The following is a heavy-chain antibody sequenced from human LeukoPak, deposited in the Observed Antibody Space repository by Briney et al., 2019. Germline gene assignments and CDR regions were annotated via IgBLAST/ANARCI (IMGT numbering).Heavy chain of an antibody. J-gene: IGHJ6*04. CDR1: GFTFSSYW. CDR2: IKQDGSEK. V-gene: IGHV3-7*03. D-gene: IGHD3-10*01. CDR3: ARARLSGSGSYRGAYPMDV. Sequence: GGSLRLSRAASGFTFSSYWMSWVRQAPGKGLEWVANIKQDGSEKYYVDSVKGRFTISRDNAKNSLYLQMNSLRAEDTAVYYCARARLSGSGSYRGAYPMDVWGKGTTVTVSS.